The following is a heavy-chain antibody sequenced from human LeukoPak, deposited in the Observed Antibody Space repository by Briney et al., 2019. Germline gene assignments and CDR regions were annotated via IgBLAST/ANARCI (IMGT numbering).Heavy chain of an antibody. D-gene: IGHD5-12*01. CDR1: GGSISSYY. Sequence: SETLSLTCTVSGGSISSYYWSWIRQPPGKGLEWIGYIYYSGSTNYKPSLKSRVTISVDTSKNQFSLKLSSVTAADTAVYYCARQAIPRRYGYVHDDYWGQGTLVTVSS. J-gene: IGHJ4*02. V-gene: IGHV4-59*08. CDR2: IYYSGST. CDR3: ARQAIPRRYGYVHDDY.